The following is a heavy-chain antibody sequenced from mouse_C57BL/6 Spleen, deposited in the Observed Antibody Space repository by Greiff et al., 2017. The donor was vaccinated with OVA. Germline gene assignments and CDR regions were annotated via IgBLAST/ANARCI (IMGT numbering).Heavy chain of an antibody. CDR1: GYSITSGYY. CDR3: ARIITTVVEEYFDV. Sequence: VQLKESGPGLVKPSQSLSLTCSVTGYSITSGYYWNWIRQFPGNKLEWMGYISYDGSNNYNPSLKNRISITRDTSKNQFFLKLNSVTTEDTATYYCARIITTVVEEYFDVWGTGTTVTVSS. J-gene: IGHJ1*03. CDR2: ISYDGSN. D-gene: IGHD1-1*01. V-gene: IGHV3-6*01.